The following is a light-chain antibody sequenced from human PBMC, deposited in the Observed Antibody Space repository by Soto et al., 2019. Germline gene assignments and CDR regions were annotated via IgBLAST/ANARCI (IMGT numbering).Light chain of an antibody. Sequence: QSVLTQSPSVSGAPGQRVSISCTGTSSNIGAGFDVHWYQQLPGTAPKLLIYGNNNRPSGVPDRFSGSKSGTSAALAITGLQADGEAVYSCQSYDSRLRGGSVFGTGTKLTVL. CDR3: QSYDSRLRGGSV. J-gene: IGLJ1*01. CDR2: GNN. CDR1: SSNIGAGFD. V-gene: IGLV1-40*01.